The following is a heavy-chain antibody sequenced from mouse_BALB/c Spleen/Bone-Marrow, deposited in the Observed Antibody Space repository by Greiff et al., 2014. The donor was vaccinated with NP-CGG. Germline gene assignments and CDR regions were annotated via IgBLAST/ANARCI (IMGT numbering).Heavy chain of an antibody. CDR1: GYTFTDYA. D-gene: IGHD2-1*01. V-gene: IGHV1S137*01. Sequence: VKLKESGPELVRPGVSVKISCKGSGYTFTDYAMHWVKQSHAKSLEWIGVISTYSGNTNYNQKFKGKATMTVDKSSSTAYMELARLTSEDSAIYYCARSPCGNSYAMDYWGQGTSVTVSS. J-gene: IGHJ4*01. CDR2: ISTYSGNT. CDR3: ARSPCGNSYAMDY.